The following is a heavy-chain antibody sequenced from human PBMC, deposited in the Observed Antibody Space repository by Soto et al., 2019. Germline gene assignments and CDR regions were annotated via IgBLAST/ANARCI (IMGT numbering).Heavy chain of an antibody. Sequence: VQLLESGGGLVQPGGSLRLSCAASGFTFSSYAMSWVRQAPEKGLEWVSAISSSGGATSSADSVKGRFTISRDNSKNTVFLQMNSLRVEDTAVYYCAKRSCSGGTCSIDYWGQGTLVTVSS. CDR2: ISSSGGAT. CDR3: AKRSCSGGTCSIDY. CDR1: GFTFSSYA. J-gene: IGHJ4*02. V-gene: IGHV3-23*01. D-gene: IGHD2-21*01.